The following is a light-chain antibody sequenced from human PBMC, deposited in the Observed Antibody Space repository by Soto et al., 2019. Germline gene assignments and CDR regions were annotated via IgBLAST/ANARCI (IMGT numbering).Light chain of an antibody. J-gene: IGKJ1*01. CDR2: SAS. CDR1: QDIKDE. V-gene: IGKV1-6*01. CDR3: LQHDSYPWT. Sequence: AIQLTQSPSSLSAFVGDSVTITCRASQDIKDEVGWYQQKPGKAPRLLIFSASSLQSGVPSRFRGSGTGTDFTLTISGLQAADFETYYCLQHDSYPWTFGQGTKVDIK.